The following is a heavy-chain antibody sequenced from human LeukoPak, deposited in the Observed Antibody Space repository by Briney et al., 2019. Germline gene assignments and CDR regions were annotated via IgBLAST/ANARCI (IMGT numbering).Heavy chain of an antibody. CDR2: INHSGST. D-gene: IGHD1-26*01. V-gene: IGHV4-34*01. CDR3: ARVEVQELDY. Sequence: SETLSLTCAVYGGSFSGYYWSWIRQPPGKGLEWIGEINHSGSTNYNPSLKSRVTISVDTSKNQFSLKLSSVTAADTAVYYCARVEVQELDYWGQGTLVTVSS. J-gene: IGHJ4*02. CDR1: GGSFSGYY.